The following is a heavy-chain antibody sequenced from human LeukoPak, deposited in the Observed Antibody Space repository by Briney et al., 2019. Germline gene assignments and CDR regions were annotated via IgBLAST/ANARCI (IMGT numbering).Heavy chain of an antibody. V-gene: IGHV3-21*01. CDR2: ISGSSSFI. D-gene: IGHD3-16*01. J-gene: IGHJ4*02. Sequence: GGSLRLSCAASRFTFSDYAMTWVRQAPGKGLEWVSSISGSSSFIYYTYSVQGRFTVSRDNAENSLFLQMDSLKAEDTAVYYCARLTQSFVGASPFDFWGQGTLVTVSS. CDR3: ARLTQSFVGASPFDF. CDR1: RFTFSDYA.